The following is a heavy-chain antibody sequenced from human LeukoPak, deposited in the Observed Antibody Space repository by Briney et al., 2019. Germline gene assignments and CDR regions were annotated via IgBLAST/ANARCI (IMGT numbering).Heavy chain of an antibody. V-gene: IGHV1-24*01. CDR1: GYTLTELS. Sequence: ASVKVSCKVSGYTLTELSMHWVRQAPGKGLEWMGGFDPEDGETIYAQKFQGRVTMTEDTSTDTAYMELSSLRSEDTAVYYCATGGNWNDAHDYWGQGTPVTVSS. CDR2: FDPEDGET. J-gene: IGHJ4*02. D-gene: IGHD1-1*01. CDR3: ATGGNWNDAHDY.